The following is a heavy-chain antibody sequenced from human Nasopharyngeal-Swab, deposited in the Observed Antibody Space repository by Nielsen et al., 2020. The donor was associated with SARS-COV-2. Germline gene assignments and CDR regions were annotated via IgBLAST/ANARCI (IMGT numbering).Heavy chain of an antibody. Sequence: VRQMPGKGLEWVSVIYSDGSTYYADSVKGRFTISRDNSKNTLYLQMNSLRAEDTAVYYCARATDYWGQGTLVTVSS. CDR3: ARATDY. CDR2: IYSDGST. J-gene: IGHJ4*02. V-gene: IGHV3-53*01.